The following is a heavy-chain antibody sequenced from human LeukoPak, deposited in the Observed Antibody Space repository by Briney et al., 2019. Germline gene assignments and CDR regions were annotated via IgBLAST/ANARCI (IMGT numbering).Heavy chain of an antibody. CDR3: ARADYGSGSRFDP. CDR1: GGSISSYY. D-gene: IGHD3-10*01. CDR2: IYYSGST. Sequence: SETLSLTCTVSGGSISSYYWSWIRQPPGKGLAWTGYIYYSGSTNYNPSRKSRVTISVDTSKNPFSLKLSSVTAADTAVYYCARADYGSGSRFDPWGQGTLVTVSS. J-gene: IGHJ5*02. V-gene: IGHV4-59*13.